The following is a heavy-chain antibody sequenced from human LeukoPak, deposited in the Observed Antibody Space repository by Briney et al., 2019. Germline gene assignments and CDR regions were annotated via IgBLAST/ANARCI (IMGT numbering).Heavy chain of an antibody. J-gene: IGHJ6*02. CDR3: ARGKFLEWLLYYYYYGMDV. CDR2: IYTSGST. CDR1: GGSISSYY. D-gene: IGHD3-3*01. V-gene: IGHV4-4*07. Sequence: SETLSLTCTVSGGSISSYYWSWIRQPAGKGLEWVGRIYTSGSTNYNPSLKSRVTMSVDTSKNQFSLKLSSVTAADTAVYYCARGKFLEWLLYYYYYGMDVWGQGTTVTVSS.